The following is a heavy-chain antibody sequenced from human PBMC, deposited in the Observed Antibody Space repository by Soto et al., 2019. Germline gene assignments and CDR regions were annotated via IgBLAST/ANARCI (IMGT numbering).Heavy chain of an antibody. Sequence: QVQLVQSGAEVRKPGASVKVSCKSSGYTFINHGIFWVRQAPGQGLEWMAWIYPYNGNTNYAQKFLGRVTLTTDTSTRTAYMDLRSLTSDDTGIYYCARDLNGAGGGGYWGQGTLVTVSS. J-gene: IGHJ4*02. D-gene: IGHD2-8*01. CDR2: IYPYNGNT. V-gene: IGHV1-18*01. CDR1: GYTFINHG. CDR3: ARDLNGAGGGGY.